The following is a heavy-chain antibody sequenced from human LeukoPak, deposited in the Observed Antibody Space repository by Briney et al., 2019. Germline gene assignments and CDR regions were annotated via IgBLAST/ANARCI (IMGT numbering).Heavy chain of an antibody. J-gene: IGHJ4*02. CDR2: INHSGST. Sequence: GTLSHTLAVCVGFLIGYYWSWIRQPPGKGVERIGRINHSGSTTYNPSLKRLITISVDSSKNPFPLMISSVTAAETAVYYCARRLPLYLSGWKGFWGQGTLVTVSS. CDR1: VGFLIGYY. CDR3: ARRLPLYLSGWKGF. D-gene: IGHD6-19*01. V-gene: IGHV4-34*01.